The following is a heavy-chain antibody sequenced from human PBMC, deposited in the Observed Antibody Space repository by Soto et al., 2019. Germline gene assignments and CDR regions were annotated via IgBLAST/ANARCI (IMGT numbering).Heavy chain of an antibody. D-gene: IGHD2-15*01. CDR3: VRTSLVVAAATREDY. V-gene: IGHV3-74*01. Sequence: EVQLVESGGGLVQPGGSLRLSCAASGFTFSSYWMHWVRQAPGKGLVWVSRINSDGSSKSSADSVKGRFTISRDNAKNTLYLQMNSLRAEDTAVYYCVRTSLVVAAATREDYWGQGTLVTVSS. CDR2: INSDGSSK. CDR1: GFTFSSYW. J-gene: IGHJ4*02.